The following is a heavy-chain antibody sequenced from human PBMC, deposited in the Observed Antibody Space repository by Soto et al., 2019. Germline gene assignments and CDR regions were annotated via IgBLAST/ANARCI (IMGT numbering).Heavy chain of an antibody. CDR3: AIVFETIGCMHF. J-gene: IGHJ6*02. CDR1: GGSISRGGYY. V-gene: IGHV4-31*03. Sequence: SEKLPHTYTVSGGSISRGGYYWSWIRQHPGKGLEWIGYIYYSGSTYYNPSLKSRVTISVDTSKNQFSLKLSSVTAADTAVYYFAIVFETIGCMHFWCQG. CDR2: IYYSGST.